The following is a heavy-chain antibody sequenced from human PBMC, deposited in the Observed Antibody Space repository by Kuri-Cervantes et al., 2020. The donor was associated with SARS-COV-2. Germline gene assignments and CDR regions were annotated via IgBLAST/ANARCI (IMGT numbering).Heavy chain of an antibody. J-gene: IGHJ6*03. D-gene: IGHD2-21*01. CDR3: ARVAGEGPIYYYYMDV. CDR2: ISSSSSYI. CDR1: GFTFSSYS. Sequence: GESLKISCAASGFTFSSYSMNWVRQAPGKGLEWVSSISSSSSYIYYADSMRGRFTISRDNAKNSLFLQVNSLRVEDTAVYYCARVAGEGPIYYYYMDVWGKGTTVTVSS. V-gene: IGHV3-21*01.